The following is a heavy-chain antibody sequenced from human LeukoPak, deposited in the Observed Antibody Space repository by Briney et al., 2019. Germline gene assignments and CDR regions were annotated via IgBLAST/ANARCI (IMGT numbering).Heavy chain of an antibody. CDR1: GGSFSGHS. V-gene: IGHV4-34*01. CDR2: ISHTGSI. J-gene: IGHJ4*02. D-gene: IGHD1-7*01. Sequence: SETLSLTCAVYGGSFSGHSWSWIRQAPGKGLEWIGEISHTGSINYNPSLKSRVTISADTSKNQFSLKLSSVTAADTAVYYCARATWGNYVFDYWGQGTLVTVSS. CDR3: ARATWGNYVFDY.